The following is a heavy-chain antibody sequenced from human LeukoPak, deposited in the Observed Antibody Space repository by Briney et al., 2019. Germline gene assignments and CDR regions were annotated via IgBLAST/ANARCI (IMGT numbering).Heavy chain of an antibody. CDR3: ARVLHKRNYDSTTYYGY. J-gene: IGHJ4*02. D-gene: IGHD3-22*01. Sequence: PGGTLRLSCAASGFTFSSYGMSWVRQAPGKGLEWVSVISGSGGTTYYADSVKGRFTISRDNSKNSLYLQMNSLRAEDTAVYYCARVLHKRNYDSTTYYGYWGQGTLVTVSS. V-gene: IGHV3-23*01. CDR2: ISGSGGTT. CDR1: GFTFSSYG.